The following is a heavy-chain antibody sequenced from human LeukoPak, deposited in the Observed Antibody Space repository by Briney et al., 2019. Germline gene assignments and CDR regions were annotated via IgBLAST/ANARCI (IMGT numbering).Heavy chain of an antibody. V-gene: IGHV3-9*03. CDR1: GFTFDDYA. CDR3: AKDIYSYGRGHFDY. Sequence: GGSLRLSCAASGFTFDDYAMHWVRQAPGKGLEWVLGISWNSGSIGYADSVKGRFTISRDNAKNSLYLQMNSLRAEDMALYYCAKDIYSYGRGHFDYWGQGTLVTVSS. CDR2: ISWNSGSI. J-gene: IGHJ4*02. D-gene: IGHD5-18*01.